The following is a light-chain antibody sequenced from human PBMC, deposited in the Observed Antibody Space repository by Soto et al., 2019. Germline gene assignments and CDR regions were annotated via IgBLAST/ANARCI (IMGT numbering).Light chain of an antibody. CDR1: QSVSANY. V-gene: IGKV3-20*01. CDR3: QQHGSSPFT. Sequence: EIVLTQSPGTQSLSPGERATLSCRASQSVSANYLAWYQQKPGQAPRLLIYGASSRATGIPDRFSGSGSGTDFTLTISRLEPEDFAVYFCQQHGSSPFTFGPGTKVDI. J-gene: IGKJ3*01. CDR2: GAS.